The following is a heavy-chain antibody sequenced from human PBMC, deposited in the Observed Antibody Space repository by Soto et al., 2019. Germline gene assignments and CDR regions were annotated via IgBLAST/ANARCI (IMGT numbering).Heavy chain of an antibody. CDR3: ATTRGIAVGGSFDH. J-gene: IGHJ5*02. CDR2: FYSGST. D-gene: IGHD6-13*01. V-gene: IGHV4-39*01. CDR1: GASISSRSSC. Sequence: PSETLSLTCIVSGASISSRSSCWGWIRQPPGKGLEWVGTFYSGSTYNNPSLKSRVTISVDTSKNQFSLKLSSVAAEDTAIYYCATTRGIAVGGSFDHWGQGTLVTVSS.